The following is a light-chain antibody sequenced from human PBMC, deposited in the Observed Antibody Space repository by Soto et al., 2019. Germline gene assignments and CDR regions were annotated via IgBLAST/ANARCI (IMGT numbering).Light chain of an antibody. CDR2: DIS. J-gene: IGLJ3*02. Sequence: QTVVTEEPSLTVSPGGTVTLTCGSSTGAVTSDHWPYWFQQKPGQAPRTLIYDISSKHSWTPARFSGSLLGGKAALALSGAQPEDEADYYCLLSYSGAWVFGGGTKLTVL. CDR3: LLSYSGAWV. CDR1: TGAVTSDHW. V-gene: IGLV7-46*01.